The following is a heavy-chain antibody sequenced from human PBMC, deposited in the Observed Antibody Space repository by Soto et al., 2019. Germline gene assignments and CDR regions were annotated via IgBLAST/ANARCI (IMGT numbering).Heavy chain of an antibody. CDR1: GGTFNKYA. V-gene: IGHV1-69*01. Sequence: VQLVQSGAEVKKPGSAVTISCKASGGTFNKYAMNWLRQAPGQGLERMGGIIPIFDTPNYAQKFQGRLPITVDESTTTDYMDLSSLRSEDTAVYYCARSIGSGGVVGGFDYWGQGTQVTVSS. CDR2: IIPIFDTP. D-gene: IGHD3-16*02. J-gene: IGHJ4*02. CDR3: ARSIGSGGVVGGFDY.